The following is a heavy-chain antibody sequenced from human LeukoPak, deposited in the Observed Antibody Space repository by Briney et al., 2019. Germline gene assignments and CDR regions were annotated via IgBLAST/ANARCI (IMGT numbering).Heavy chain of an antibody. Sequence: PSETLSLTCTVSGGSISSGGSYWSWIRQHPGKGLEWIGYIYHSGSAYYNPSLTSRVSMSVDTSKSQFSLKLSSVTAADTAVYYCATGGATLAAAGPFDYWGQGTLVTVSS. CDR3: ATGGATLAAAGPFDY. CDR1: GGSISSGGSY. CDR2: IYHSGSA. J-gene: IGHJ4*02. D-gene: IGHD6-13*01. V-gene: IGHV4-31*03.